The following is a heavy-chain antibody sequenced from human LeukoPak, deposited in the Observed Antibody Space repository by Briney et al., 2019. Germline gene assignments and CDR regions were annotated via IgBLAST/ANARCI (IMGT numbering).Heavy chain of an antibody. J-gene: IGHJ6*02. CDR2: ISSGSTTI. CDR1: GFTFSSYS. V-gene: IGHV3-48*04. Sequence: GGSLRLSCAASGFTFSSYSMNWARQAPGKGLEWVSYISSGSTTIYYADSVKGRFTISRDNAKNSLYLQMNSLRAEDTAVYYCARDSQYYYGMDVWGQGTTVTVSS. CDR3: ARDSQYYYGMDV.